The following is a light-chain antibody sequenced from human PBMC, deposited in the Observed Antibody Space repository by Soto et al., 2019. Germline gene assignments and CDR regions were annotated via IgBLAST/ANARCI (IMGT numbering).Light chain of an antibody. V-gene: IGKV3D-20*02. CDR3: QQRSNWPIT. J-gene: IGKJ5*01. CDR2: GAS. Sequence: EIVFTQSPRTLSLSPGERATLSCRASQSVSSSYLAWYQQKPGQAPRLLIYGASSRATGIPDRFSGSGSGTDFTLTISRLEPEDFAVYYCQQRSNWPITFGQGTRLEIK. CDR1: QSVSSSY.